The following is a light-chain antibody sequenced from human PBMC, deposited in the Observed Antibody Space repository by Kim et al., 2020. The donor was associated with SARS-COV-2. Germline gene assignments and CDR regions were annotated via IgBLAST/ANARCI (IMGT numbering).Light chain of an antibody. CDR3: SSYAGSNNLV. CDR2: DVS. Sequence: GQSVTISCTGTSSDVGGYNYVSWYQQHPGKAPKLMISDVSKRPSGVPDRFSGSKSGNTASLTVSGLQAEDEADYYCSSYAGSNNLVFGGGTQLTVL. CDR1: SSDVGGYNY. V-gene: IGLV2-8*01. J-gene: IGLJ2*01.